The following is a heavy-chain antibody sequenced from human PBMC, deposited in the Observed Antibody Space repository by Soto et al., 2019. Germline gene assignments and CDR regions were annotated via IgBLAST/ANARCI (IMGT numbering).Heavy chain of an antibody. CDR3: ARDEGEYDILTGYYKAHHFDY. CDR1: GYTFTHLY. J-gene: IGHJ4*02. V-gene: IGHV1-18*01. D-gene: IGHD3-9*01. CDR2: ISPHNFNT. Sequence: ASVKVSCKASGYTFTHLYITWVRQAPGQGLEWMGAISPHNFNTNYAQKFRGRVTLTTEKSTNTAYMDLRSLTSDDTAVYYCARDEGEYDILTGYYKAHHFDYWGQGVPVTVSS.